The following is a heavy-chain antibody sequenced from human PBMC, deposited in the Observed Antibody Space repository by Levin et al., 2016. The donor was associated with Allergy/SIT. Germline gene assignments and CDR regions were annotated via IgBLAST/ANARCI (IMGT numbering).Heavy chain of an antibody. D-gene: IGHD6-13*01. CDR2: IRSKAYGGTT. Sequence: WIRQPPGKGLEWVGFIRSKAYGGTTEYAASVKGRFTISRDDSKSIAYLQMNSLKTEDTAVYYCTRGGLSSSWYDYWGQGTLVTVSS. J-gene: IGHJ4*02. CDR3: TRGGLSSSWYDY. V-gene: IGHV3-49*02.